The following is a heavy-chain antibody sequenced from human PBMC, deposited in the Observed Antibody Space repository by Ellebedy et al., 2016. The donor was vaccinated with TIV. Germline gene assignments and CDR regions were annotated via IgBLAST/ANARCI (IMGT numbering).Heavy chain of an antibody. Sequence: SQTLSLTCAISGDSVSRNTAAWNWIRQSPSRGLEWLGKTYYKSRWYTDYSVSMKGRITINPDTSKNQFSLQLNSVTPEDTAVYYCTQGGGTYYTWGQGTLVTVSS. CDR3: TQGGGTYYT. CDR1: GDSVSRNTAA. V-gene: IGHV6-1*01. CDR2: TYYKSRWYT. J-gene: IGHJ5*02. D-gene: IGHD1-26*01.